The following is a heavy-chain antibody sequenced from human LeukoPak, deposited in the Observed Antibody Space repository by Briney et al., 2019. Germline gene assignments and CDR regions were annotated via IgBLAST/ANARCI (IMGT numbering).Heavy chain of an antibody. V-gene: IGHV4-61*01. D-gene: IGHD4-23*01. Sequence: SETLSLTCTVSGGSISSSSNYWSWIRQPPGKGLEWIGYIYYSGSTNYNPSLKSRVTISVDTSKNQFSLKLSSVTAADTAVYYCARGTTVVTPDFDYWGQGTLVTVSS. CDR2: IYYSGST. CDR1: GGSISSSSNY. J-gene: IGHJ4*02. CDR3: ARGTTVVTPDFDY.